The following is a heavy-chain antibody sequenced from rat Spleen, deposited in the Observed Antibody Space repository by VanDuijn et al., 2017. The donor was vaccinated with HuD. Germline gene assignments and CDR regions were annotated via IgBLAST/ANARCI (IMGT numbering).Heavy chain of an antibody. Sequence: EVQLQESGPGLVKPSQSLSLTCSVTGYSITSSYRWNWIRKFPGNKLEWMGYINSAGNTNYNPPLRSQISITRDTSKNQFFLQLTSVTTEDTGTYYCAREAAISRGVMDAWGQGASVTVSS. D-gene: IGHD1-2*01. V-gene: IGHV3-3*01. CDR2: INSAGNT. CDR1: GYSITSSYR. J-gene: IGHJ4*01. CDR3: AREAAISRGVMDA.